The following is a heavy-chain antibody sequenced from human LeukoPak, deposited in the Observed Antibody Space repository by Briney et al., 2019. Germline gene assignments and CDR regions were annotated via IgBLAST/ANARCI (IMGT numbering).Heavy chain of an antibody. Sequence: SETLSLTCTVSGGYISRSSYYSGWIRQPPRKGLEWIGSLYNIESTYYNPSLQSRVTISVDTSKNQFSLKLSSVTAADTAVYYCARHPTLTSGGNFDYWGQGALVTVSS. CDR2: LYNIEST. CDR1: GGYISRSSYY. D-gene: IGHD3-16*01. V-gene: IGHV4-39*01. J-gene: IGHJ4*02. CDR3: ARHPTLTSGGNFDY.